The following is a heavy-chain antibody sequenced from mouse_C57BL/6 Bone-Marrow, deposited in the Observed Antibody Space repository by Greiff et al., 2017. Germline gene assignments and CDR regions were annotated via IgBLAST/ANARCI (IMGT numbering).Heavy chain of an antibody. CDR1: GYAFSSSW. CDR2: IYPGDGDT. D-gene: IGHD1-1*01. CDR3: VGATVVYFDY. Sequence: QVQLQQSGPELVKPGASVKISCKASGYAFSSSWLNWVKQRPGQGLEWIGRIYPGDGDTNYNGKFKGKATLTADKSSSTAYMQLSSLTSEDSAVYCCVGATVVYFDYWGQGTTLTVSS. V-gene: IGHV1-82*01. J-gene: IGHJ2*01.